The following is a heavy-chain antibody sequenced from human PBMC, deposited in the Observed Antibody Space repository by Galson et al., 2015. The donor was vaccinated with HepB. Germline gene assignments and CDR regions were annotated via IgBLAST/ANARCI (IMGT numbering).Heavy chain of an antibody. D-gene: IGHD6-13*01. CDR1: GDSISSGAYY. J-gene: IGHJ4*02. CDR3: ARAAGSQFFDY. Sequence: TLSLTCTVSGDSISSGAYYWSWIRQHPGKGLEWIGYIYYSGSTNCNPSLKSRFTISVDTSKNQFSLKLSSVTAADTAVYYCARAAGSQFFDYWGQGTLVTVSS. V-gene: IGHV4-31*03. CDR2: IYYSGST.